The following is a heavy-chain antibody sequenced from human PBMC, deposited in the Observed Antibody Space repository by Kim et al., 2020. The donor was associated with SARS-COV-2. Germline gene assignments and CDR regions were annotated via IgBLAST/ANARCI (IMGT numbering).Heavy chain of an antibody. CDR3: ARGRFCSSSNCYSYMDV. Sequence: VKGRFTISRDNSKNRLYLQMNSLRADDTAVYFCARGRFCSSSNCYSYMDVWGKGTTVIVSS. D-gene: IGHD2-2*01. V-gene: IGHV3-30*07. J-gene: IGHJ6*03.